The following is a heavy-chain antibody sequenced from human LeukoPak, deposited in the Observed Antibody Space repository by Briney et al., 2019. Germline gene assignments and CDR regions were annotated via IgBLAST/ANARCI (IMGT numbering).Heavy chain of an antibody. D-gene: IGHD2-2*01. CDR1: EYSFTIYW. V-gene: IGHV5-51*01. CDR3: ATGYLGYCSSTSCYDAFDI. CDR2: IYPGESDT. Sequence: GDSLKISCKGSEYSFTIYWIGWVRQMPGKGLDGMEIIYPGESDTRYSPSFQGQVTISADKSISTAYLQWSSLKASDTAMYYCATGYLGYCSSTSCYDAFDIWGQGTMVTVSS. J-gene: IGHJ3*02.